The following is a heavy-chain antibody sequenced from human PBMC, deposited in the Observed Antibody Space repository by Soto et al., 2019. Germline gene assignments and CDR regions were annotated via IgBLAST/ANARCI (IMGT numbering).Heavy chain of an antibody. D-gene: IGHD3-9*01. V-gene: IGHV4-34*01. Sequence: QVQLQQWGAGPLRPLGTLSLTCGVSGGCFSGYYWAWIRQSPGKGLEWIGEINDRGSIHYNPSLKSRASISVGTSKKHYYLKLRSVTAADTAVYYCARESHDILTGPPWVWYFDLWGRGTLVTVSS. J-gene: IGHJ2*01. CDR2: INDRGSI. CDR3: ARESHDILTGPPWVWYFDL. CDR1: GGCFSGYY.